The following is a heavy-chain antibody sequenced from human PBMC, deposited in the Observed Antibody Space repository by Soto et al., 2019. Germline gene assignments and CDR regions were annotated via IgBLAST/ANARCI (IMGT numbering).Heavy chain of an antibody. CDR1: GGTFSSYA. V-gene: IGHV1-69*01. CDR2: IIPIFGTA. J-gene: IGHJ6*02. CDR3: ARRGYYDSSGYYQPDGMDV. Sequence: QVQLVQSGAEVKKPGSSVKVSCKASGGTFSSYAISWVRQAPGQGLEWMGGIIPIFGTANYAQKFRGRVTITADESTSTAYMELSSLRSEDTAVYYCARRGYYDSSGYYQPDGMDVWGQGTTVTVSS. D-gene: IGHD3-22*01.